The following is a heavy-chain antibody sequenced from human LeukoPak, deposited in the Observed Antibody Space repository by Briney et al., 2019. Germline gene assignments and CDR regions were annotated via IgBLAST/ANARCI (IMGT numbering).Heavy chain of an antibody. J-gene: IGHJ4*02. CDR3: AKIGLLLGDFDY. V-gene: IGHV3-43*02. CDR1: GFTFDDYA. D-gene: IGHD3-16*01. CDR2: ISGDGGST. Sequence: AGGSLRLSCAASGFTFDDYALHWVRQAPGKGLEWVSLISGDGGSTYYADSVKGRFTISRDNSKNSLYLQMNSLRTEDTALYYCAKIGLLLGDFDYWGQGTLVTVSS.